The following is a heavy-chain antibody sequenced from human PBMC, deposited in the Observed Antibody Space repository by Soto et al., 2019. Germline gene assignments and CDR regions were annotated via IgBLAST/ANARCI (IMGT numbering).Heavy chain of an antibody. V-gene: IGHV4-59*08. Sequence: SETLSLTCTVSGGSISSYYWSRIRQPPGKGLEWIGYIYYSGSTNYNPSLKSRVTISVDTSKNQFSLKLSSVTAADTAVYYCARQWAILSPYGMDVWGQGTTVTVSS. J-gene: IGHJ6*02. CDR1: GGSISSYY. CDR3: ARQWAILSPYGMDV. CDR2: IYYSGST. D-gene: IGHD3-9*01.